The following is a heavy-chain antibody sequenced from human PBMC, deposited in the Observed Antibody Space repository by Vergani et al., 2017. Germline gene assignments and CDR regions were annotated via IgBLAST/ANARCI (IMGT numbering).Heavy chain of an antibody. V-gene: IGHV4-38-2*01. CDR3: AIIYGGNPGY. J-gene: IGHJ4*02. D-gene: IGHD4-23*01. CDR1: GYSISSGYF. Sequence: QVQLQESGPGLVKPSETLSLTCAVSGYSISSGYFWGWIRQPPGKGLEWIGSIYHSGCTYYNPSLKSRVTISVDTSKNQFSLKLSSVTAADTAVYYCAIIYGGNPGYWGQGTLVTVSS. CDR2: IYHSGCT.